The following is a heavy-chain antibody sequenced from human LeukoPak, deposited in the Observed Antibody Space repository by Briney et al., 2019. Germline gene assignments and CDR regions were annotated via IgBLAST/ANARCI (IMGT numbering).Heavy chain of an antibody. J-gene: IGHJ6*03. CDR3: ARDPYSGTYGNTYYYYMDV. CDR1: GFIFSNYG. CDR2: ISYDASKK. Sequence: GGSLRLSCAASGFIFSNYGMHWVRQAPGKGLEWVAVISYDASKKYYADSVKGRFSISRDNARNSLYLQMNSLRVEDTAVYYCARDPYSGTYGNTYYYYMDVWGKGTTVTISS. V-gene: IGHV3-30*03. D-gene: IGHD1-26*01.